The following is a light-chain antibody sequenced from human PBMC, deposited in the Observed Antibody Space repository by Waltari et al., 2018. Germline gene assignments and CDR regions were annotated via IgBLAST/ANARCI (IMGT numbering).Light chain of an antibody. Sequence: DIQMTQSPSSLAAPVGDRVTITCRASQSISSDLNWYQQRPGKAPKLLIYDASSLQGGAPTKFSGSGSGTEFTLTISSLQPEDFATYYCQQSYSLPWTFGQGTNVEVK. CDR2: DAS. CDR3: QQSYSLPWT. J-gene: IGKJ1*01. CDR1: QSISSD. V-gene: IGKV1-39*01.